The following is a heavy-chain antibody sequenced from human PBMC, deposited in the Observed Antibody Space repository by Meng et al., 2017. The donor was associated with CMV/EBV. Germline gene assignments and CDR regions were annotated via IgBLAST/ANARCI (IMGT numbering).Heavy chain of an antibody. Sequence: ARVVQSGAEVKKPGSSVKVSCKASGGTFSSYAISWVRQAPGQGLEWMGGIIPIFGTANYAQKFQGRVTITADESTSTAYMELSSLRSEDTAVYYCARMPRDGYNYIDYWGQGTLVTVSS. J-gene: IGHJ4*02. V-gene: IGHV1-69*12. CDR3: ARMPRDGYNYIDY. CDR1: GGTFSSYA. D-gene: IGHD5-24*01. CDR2: IIPIFGTA.